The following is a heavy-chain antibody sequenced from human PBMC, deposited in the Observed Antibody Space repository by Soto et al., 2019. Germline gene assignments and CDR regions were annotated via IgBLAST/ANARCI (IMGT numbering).Heavy chain of an antibody. V-gene: IGHV4-59*01. J-gene: IGHJ4*02. CDR2: IYYAGST. CDR1: GGSMISYY. CDR3: ARTLYSYGPRFYY. D-gene: IGHD5-18*01. Sequence: SETLSLTCTVSGGSMISYYWSWIRQPPGRGLEWIGFIYYAGSTKYNPSLNSRVTISVDTSKNQSSLKLSSVTAADTAVYYCARTLYSYGPRFYYWGQGTLVTVSS.